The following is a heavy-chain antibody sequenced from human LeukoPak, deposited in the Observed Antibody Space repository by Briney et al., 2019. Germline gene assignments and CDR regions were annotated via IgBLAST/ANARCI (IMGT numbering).Heavy chain of an antibody. CDR2: ISSSSSTI. Sequence: GGSLRLSCAASGFTFSSYSMNWVRQAPGKGLEWVSYISSSSSTIYYADSVKGRFTISRDNAKNSLYLQMNSLRAEDTAVYYCARGEAAGTDYWGQGTLVTVSS. CDR3: ARGEAAGTDY. V-gene: IGHV3-48*01. D-gene: IGHD6-13*01. CDR1: GFTFSSYS. J-gene: IGHJ4*02.